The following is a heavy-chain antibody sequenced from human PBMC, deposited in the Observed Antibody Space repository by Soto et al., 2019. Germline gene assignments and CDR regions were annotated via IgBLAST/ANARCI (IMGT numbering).Heavy chain of an antibody. Sequence: ASVKVSCKASGYTFTSYYMHWVRQAPGQGLEWMGIINPSGGSTSYAQKFQGRVTMTRDTSTSTVYMELSSLRSEDTAVHYCARVAIGIAVAGMEDGYWGQGTLVTVSS. CDR3: ARVAIGIAVAGMEDGY. CDR2: INPSGGST. V-gene: IGHV1-46*01. D-gene: IGHD6-19*01. J-gene: IGHJ4*02. CDR1: GYTFTSYY.